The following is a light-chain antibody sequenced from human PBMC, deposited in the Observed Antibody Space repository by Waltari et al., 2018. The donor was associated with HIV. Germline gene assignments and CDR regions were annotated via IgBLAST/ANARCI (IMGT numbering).Light chain of an antibody. V-gene: IGLV3-21*02. CDR2: DDR. CDR3: QVWESSSDHVV. J-gene: IGLJ2*01. Sequence: SYVLTQSPSVSVALGQTASIACGGNNIGSKSVHWYQQKPGQAPVLVIYDDRDRPSGIPERFSGSNSGHTATLSIGRVEAGDEADYYCQVWESSSDHVVIGGGTKLTV. CDR1: NIGSKS.